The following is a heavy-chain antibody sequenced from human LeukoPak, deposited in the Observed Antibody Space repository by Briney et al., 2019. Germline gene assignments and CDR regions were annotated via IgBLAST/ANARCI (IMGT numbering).Heavy chain of an antibody. Sequence: GGSLRLSCAASGFTFSSYAMHWVRQAPGKGLEYVSAISGNGGSTYYANSVKGRFTISRDNSKNTLYLQMGSLRAEDMAVYYCARAFQPRSIVGATDYWGQGTLVTVSS. CDR1: GFTFSSYA. D-gene: IGHD1-26*01. CDR3: ARAFQPRSIVGATDY. J-gene: IGHJ4*02. CDR2: ISGNGGST. V-gene: IGHV3-64*01.